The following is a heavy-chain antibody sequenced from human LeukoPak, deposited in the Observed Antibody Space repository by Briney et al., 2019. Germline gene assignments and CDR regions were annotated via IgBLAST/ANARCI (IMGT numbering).Heavy chain of an antibody. V-gene: IGHV3-23*01. J-gene: IGHJ5*02. D-gene: IGHD6-6*01. CDR2: ISGSGGST. CDR1: GFTFSSYA. CDR3: ARDRSSSSSSNWFDP. Sequence: GGSLRLSCAASGFTFSSYAMSWVHQAPGKGLEWVSAISGSGGSTYYADSVKGRFTISRDNSKNTLYLQMNSLRAEDTAVYYCARDRSSSSSSNWFDPWGQGTLVTVSS.